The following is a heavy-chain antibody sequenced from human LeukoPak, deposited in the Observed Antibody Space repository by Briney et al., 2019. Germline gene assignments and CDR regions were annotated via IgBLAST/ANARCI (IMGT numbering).Heavy chain of an antibody. CDR1: GFTFSSYW. CDR3: ARGYRGPDY. V-gene: IGHV3-74*01. CDR2: IYSDGSTT. D-gene: IGHD1-1*01. Sequence: PGGSLRLSCAASGFTFSSYWMHWVRQAPGKGLVWVSLIYSDGSTTGYADSVKGRFTISRDNAKNTLYLQMNSLRVEDTAIYYCARGYRGPDYWGQGTLVTVSS. J-gene: IGHJ4*02.